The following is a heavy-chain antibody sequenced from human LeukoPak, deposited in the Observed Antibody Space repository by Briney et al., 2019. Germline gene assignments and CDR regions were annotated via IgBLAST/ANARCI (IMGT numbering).Heavy chain of an antibody. Sequence: GGSLRLSCAASGFTFSSYSMNWVRQAPGKGLEWVSSISSSSSYIYYADSVKGRFTISRDNAKNSLYLQMNSLRAEDTAVYYCARRTGSRLPNWFDPWGQGTLVTVSS. V-gene: IGHV3-21*01. CDR1: GFTFSSYS. J-gene: IGHJ5*02. CDR2: ISSSSSYI. D-gene: IGHD3-10*01. CDR3: ARRTGSRLPNWFDP.